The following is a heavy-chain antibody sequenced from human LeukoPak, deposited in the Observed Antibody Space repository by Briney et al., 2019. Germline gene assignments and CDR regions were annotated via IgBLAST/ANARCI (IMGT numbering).Heavy chain of an antibody. CDR3: ARFAAGGSYYYYMDV. J-gene: IGHJ6*03. CDR2: ISGSGDST. Sequence: PGGSLRLSCAAAGFTFSSYAMSWVRQAPGKGLEWVSAISGSGDSTFYADSVKGRFTISRDNSKNTLYLQMNSLRADDTAVYYCARFAAGGSYYYYMDVWGKGTTVTVSS. V-gene: IGHV3-23*01. CDR1: GFTFSSYA. D-gene: IGHD3-10*01.